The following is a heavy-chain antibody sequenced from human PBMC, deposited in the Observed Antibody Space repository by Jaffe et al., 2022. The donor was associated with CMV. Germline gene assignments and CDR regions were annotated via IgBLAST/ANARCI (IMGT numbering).Heavy chain of an antibody. J-gene: IGHJ6*03. V-gene: IGHV5-10-1*03. CDR1: GYSFPNYW. Sequence: EVQLVQSGAEVKKPGESLTISCKGSGYSFPNYWISWVRQMPGKGLEWMGRIDPLDSHTNYSPSFQGHVTMSVDKSSNTAHLQWSSLKPSDTAMYFCATSLVRGPLFGGHSSPGRRPVSGGYHYYMDVWGKGTTVIVSS. CDR2: IDPLDSHT. CDR3: ATSLVRGPLFGGHSSPGRRPVSGGYHYYMDV. D-gene: IGHD3-10*01.